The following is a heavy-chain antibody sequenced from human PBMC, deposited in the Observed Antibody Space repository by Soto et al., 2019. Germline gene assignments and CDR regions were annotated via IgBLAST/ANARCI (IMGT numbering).Heavy chain of an antibody. CDR3: ARDRITMVRGLRPYYYYGMDV. J-gene: IGHJ6*02. Sequence: QVQLVESGGGVVQPGRSLRLSCAASGFTFSSYAMHWVRQAPGKGLEWVAVISYDGSNKYYADSVKGRFTISRDNSKNTLYLQMNSLRAEDTDVYYCARDRITMVRGLRPYYYYGMDVWGQGTTVTVSS. CDR2: ISYDGSNK. CDR1: GFTFSSYA. V-gene: IGHV3-30-3*01. D-gene: IGHD3-10*01.